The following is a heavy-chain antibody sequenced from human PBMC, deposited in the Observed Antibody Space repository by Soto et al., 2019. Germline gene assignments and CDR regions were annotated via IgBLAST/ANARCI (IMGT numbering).Heavy chain of an antibody. Sequence: QVQLQESGPGLVKPSETLSLTCTVSGGSISSYYWSWIRQPPGKGLEWIGYIYYSGSTNYNPSLKSRVTITVDTSKNQCSLTLSSVTAADTAVYYCARDRRSWSPWGYFDYCGQGTLVTVS. CDR3: ARDRRSWSPWGYFDY. D-gene: IGHD1-26*01. CDR1: GGSISSYY. V-gene: IGHV4-59*01. CDR2: IYYSGST. J-gene: IGHJ4*02.